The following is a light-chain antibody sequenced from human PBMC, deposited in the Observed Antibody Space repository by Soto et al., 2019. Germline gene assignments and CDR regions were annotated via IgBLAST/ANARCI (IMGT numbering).Light chain of an antibody. V-gene: IGKV3-20*01. CDR2: GAS. CDR3: QQYGSSPFT. J-gene: IGKJ3*01. Sequence: ESVLTQSPGTLSMSPGERATLSCRASQSVSSSYSAWYQQKPGQAPRLLIYGASSRATSIPDRFSGSGSGTVFTLTISRLEPEDFAVDYCQQYGSSPFTFGPGTKVDIK. CDR1: QSVSSSY.